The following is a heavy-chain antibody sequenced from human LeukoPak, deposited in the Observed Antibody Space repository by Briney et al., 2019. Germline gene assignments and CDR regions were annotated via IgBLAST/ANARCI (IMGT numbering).Heavy chain of an antibody. V-gene: IGHV6-1*01. CDR2: TYYRSKWCN. D-gene: IGHD3-10*01. Sequence: SQTLSLTCAISGDSVSSNSAAWNWIRQSLSRGLEWLGRTYYRSKWCNDYAVSVKSRITINPDTSKNQFSLQLNSVTPEDTAVYYCARAHYGSGSHYDGFDYWGQGTLVTVSS. CDR3: ARAHYGSGSHYDGFDY. J-gene: IGHJ4*02. CDR1: GDSVSSNSAA.